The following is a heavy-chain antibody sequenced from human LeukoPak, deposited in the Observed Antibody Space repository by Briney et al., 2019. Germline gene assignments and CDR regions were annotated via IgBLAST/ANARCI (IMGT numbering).Heavy chain of an antibody. CDR1: GFTFSSYS. Sequence: PGGSLRLSCAASGFTFSSYSMNWVRQAPGKGLEWVSSISSSSSYIYYADSVKDRFTISRDNAKNSLYLQMNSLRAEDTAVYYCARDRMGDSSSSRAFDIWGQGTMVTVSS. V-gene: IGHV3-21*01. CDR3: ARDRMGDSSSSRAFDI. CDR2: ISSSSSYI. J-gene: IGHJ3*02. D-gene: IGHD6-6*01.